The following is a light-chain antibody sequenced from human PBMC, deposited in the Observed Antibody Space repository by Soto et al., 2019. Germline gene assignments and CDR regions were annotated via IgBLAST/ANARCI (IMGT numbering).Light chain of an antibody. CDR3: AAEDVSLNAVV. V-gene: IGLV1-44*01. CDR2: SNN. Sequence: QSVLTQPPSASGTPGQRVTISCSGSSSNIGTDTVNWYQQLPGTAPKLLIHSNNQRPSGVPDRFSGSKSGTSASLAISGLQFEDEADYYCAAEDVSLNAVVFGGGTKLTVL. CDR1: SSNIGTDT. J-gene: IGLJ2*01.